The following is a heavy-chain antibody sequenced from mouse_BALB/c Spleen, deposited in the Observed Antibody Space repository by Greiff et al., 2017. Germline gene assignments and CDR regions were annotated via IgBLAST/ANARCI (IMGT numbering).Heavy chain of an antibody. CDR3: TNYYGSSWFAY. Sequence: QVQLQQPGAELVKPGASVKLSCKASGYTFTSYYMYWVKQRPGQGLEWIGGINPSNGGTNFNEKFKSKATLTVDKSSSTAYMQLSSLTSEDSAVYYCTNYYGSSWFAYGGQGTLVTVSA. J-gene: IGHJ3*01. V-gene: IGHV1S81*02. CDR2: INPSNGGT. D-gene: IGHD1-1*01. CDR1: GYTFTSYY.